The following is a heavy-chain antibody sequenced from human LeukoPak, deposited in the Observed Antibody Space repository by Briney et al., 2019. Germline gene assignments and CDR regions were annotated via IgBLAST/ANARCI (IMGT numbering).Heavy chain of an antibody. Sequence: PGGSLRLSCAASGFTFSTYSMNWVRQAPGKGLEWVSSISSSSIYIYYADSVKGQFTISRDNAKKSLYLQMNSLRAEDTAVYYCARAYSERYGLGYYYMDVWGKGTTVTISS. V-gene: IGHV3-21*01. J-gene: IGHJ6*03. CDR3: ARAYSERYGLGYYYMDV. D-gene: IGHD1-26*01. CDR2: ISSSSIYI. CDR1: GFTFSTYS.